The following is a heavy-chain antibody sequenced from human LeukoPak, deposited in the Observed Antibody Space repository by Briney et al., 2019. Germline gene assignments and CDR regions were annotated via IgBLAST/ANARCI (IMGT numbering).Heavy chain of an antibody. CDR3: ARGDSMIVVVKGFDY. Sequence: GGSLRLSCAASGFTFSSYAMHWVRQAPGKGLEWVAVISYDGSNKYYADSVKGRFTISRDNSKNTLYLQMGSLRAEDMAVYYCARGDSMIVVVKGFDYWGQGTLVTVSS. CDR1: GFTFSSYA. CDR2: ISYDGSNK. V-gene: IGHV3-30*14. D-gene: IGHD3-22*01. J-gene: IGHJ4*02.